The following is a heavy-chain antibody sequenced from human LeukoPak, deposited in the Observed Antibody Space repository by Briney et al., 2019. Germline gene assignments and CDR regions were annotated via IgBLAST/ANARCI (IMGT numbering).Heavy chain of an antibody. Sequence: SETLSLTCTVSGGSISSSSYYWGWIRQPPGKGLEWIGSIYYSGSTYYNPSLKSRVTISVDTSKNQFSLKLSSVTAADTAVYYCARPIVGATQAFDIWGQGTMVTVSS. V-gene: IGHV4-39*01. D-gene: IGHD1-26*01. J-gene: IGHJ3*02. CDR1: GGSISSSSYY. CDR2: IYYSGST. CDR3: ARPIVGATQAFDI.